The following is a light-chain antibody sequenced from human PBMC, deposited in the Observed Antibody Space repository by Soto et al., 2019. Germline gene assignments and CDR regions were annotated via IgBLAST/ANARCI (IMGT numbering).Light chain of an antibody. CDR1: QGVSSY. V-gene: IGKV3-11*01. CDR3: QQRSNWPT. CDR2: DAS. J-gene: IGKJ4*01. Sequence: EIVLTQSPATLSLSPGERATLPCRASQGVSSYLACYQQKPGQAPRLLIYDASSRATGFPARFSGSGSGTDFTLTISSLEPEDFEVDYCQQRSNWPTFGGGTKVEIK.